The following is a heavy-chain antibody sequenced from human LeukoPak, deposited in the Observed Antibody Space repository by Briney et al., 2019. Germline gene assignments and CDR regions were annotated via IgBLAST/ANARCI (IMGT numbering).Heavy chain of an antibody. CDR2: ISSSSNTI. V-gene: IGHV3-48*01. Sequence: GGSLRLSCAASGFNFSRYSMNSVRQALGKGLEWVSYISSSSNTIHYADSVKGRFTISRDNAKNSLYLQMNSLRAEDTAVYYCARGGGFGEPNDYWGQGSLVTVSS. CDR3: ARGGGFGEPNDY. J-gene: IGHJ4*02. CDR1: GFNFSRYS. D-gene: IGHD3-10*01.